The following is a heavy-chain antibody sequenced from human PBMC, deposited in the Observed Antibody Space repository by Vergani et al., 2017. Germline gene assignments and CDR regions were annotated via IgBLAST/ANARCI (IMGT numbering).Heavy chain of an antibody. V-gene: IGHV4-39*07. Sequence: QLQLQESGPGLVKPSETLSLTCTVSGGSISSSSYYWGWIRQPPGKGLEWIGSIYYSGSTYYNPSLKSRVTISVDTSKNQFSLKLSSVTAADTAVYYCARGHKNSGSYLRYYYYMDVWGKGTTVTVSS. J-gene: IGHJ6*03. CDR3: ARGHKNSGSYLRYYYYMDV. D-gene: IGHD1-26*01. CDR1: GGSISSSSYY. CDR2: IYYSGST.